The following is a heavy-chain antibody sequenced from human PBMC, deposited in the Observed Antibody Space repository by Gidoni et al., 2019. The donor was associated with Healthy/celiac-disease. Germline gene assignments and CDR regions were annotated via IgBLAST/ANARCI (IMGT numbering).Heavy chain of an antibody. Sequence: QVQLVQSGAEVKKPGSSVKVSCKASGGTFSSYAISWVRQAPGQGLEWMGGIIPIFGTANYAQKFQGRVTITADESTSTAYMELSSLRSEDTAVYYCARVALYDSSGSPFYYYGMDVWGQGTTVTVSS. CDR3: ARVALYDSSGSPFYYYGMDV. D-gene: IGHD3-22*01. J-gene: IGHJ6*02. CDR1: GGTFSSYA. CDR2: IIPIFGTA. V-gene: IGHV1-69*01.